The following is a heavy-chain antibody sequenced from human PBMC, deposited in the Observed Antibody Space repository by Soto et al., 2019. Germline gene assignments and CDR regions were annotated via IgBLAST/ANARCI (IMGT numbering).Heavy chain of an antibody. J-gene: IGHJ4*02. V-gene: IGHV4-30-4*01. CDR1: GGSISTDDHY. Sequence: QVQLQESGPGLVKPSQTLSLTCTVSGGSISTDDHYWSWIRQPPGKGLEWIGYIYYTGTTHYNPSLKSRLFTSLATSKHQFSLQLTSVTAADTAVYYGASLRSRWNIDYGGQGTLVTVSS. CDR2: IYYTGTT. D-gene: IGHD6-13*01. CDR3: ASLRSRWNIDY.